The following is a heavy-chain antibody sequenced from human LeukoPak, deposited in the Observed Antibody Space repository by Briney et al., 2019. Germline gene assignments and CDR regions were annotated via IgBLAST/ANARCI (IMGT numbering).Heavy chain of an antibody. Sequence: PGGSLRLSCTASGFTFGDHAMSWVRQAPGKGLEWVSAISGSGGSTYYADSVKGRFTISRDNSKNTLYLQMNSLRAEDTAVYYCAKDFWSSGREGYYFDYWGQGTLVTVSS. CDR2: ISGSGGST. V-gene: IGHV3-23*01. CDR1: GFTFGDHA. CDR3: AKDFWSSGREGYYFDY. D-gene: IGHD6-19*01. J-gene: IGHJ4*02.